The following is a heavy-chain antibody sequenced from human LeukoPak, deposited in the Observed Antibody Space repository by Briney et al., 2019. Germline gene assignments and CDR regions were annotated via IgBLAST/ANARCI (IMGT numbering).Heavy chain of an antibody. CDR1: GYTFTSYC. CDR3: ARDLVFGSSSSGGYFDY. V-gene: IGHV1-18*01. Sequence: AASVKVSCKASGYTFTSYCISWVRQAPGQGLEWMGWISAYNGNTNYAQKLQGRVTMTTDTSTSTAYMELRSLGSDDTAVYYCARDLVFGSSSSGGYFDYWGQGTLVTVSS. D-gene: IGHD6-6*01. CDR2: ISAYNGNT. J-gene: IGHJ4*02.